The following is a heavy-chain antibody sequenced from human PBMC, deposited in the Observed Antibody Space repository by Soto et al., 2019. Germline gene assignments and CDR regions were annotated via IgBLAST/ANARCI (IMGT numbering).Heavy chain of an antibody. CDR1: GFTVRSSY. J-gene: IGHJ5*02. D-gene: IGHD5-12*01. Sequence: GLLRLSCAASGFTVRSSYMSWVRQVPGKGLEWVSIIYSDDYTYYAASVKGRFTISRDNSRNTLYLQMSSLRAEDTAVYYCARTKSRDYDVWFDPWGQGTLVTVAS. V-gene: IGHV3-66*01. CDR3: ARTKSRDYDVWFDP. CDR2: IYSDDYT.